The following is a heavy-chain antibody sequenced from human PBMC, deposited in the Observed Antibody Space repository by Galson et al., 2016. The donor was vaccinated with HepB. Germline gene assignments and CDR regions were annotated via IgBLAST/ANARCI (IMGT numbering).Heavy chain of an antibody. Sequence: SLRLSCAASGFTFSSYGMHWVRQAPGKGLEWVAVISYDGSNKYYADSVKGRFTISRDNSKNTLYLQMNSLRAEDTAVYYCAKDHAFLGLYFYGMDVWGQRTTVTVSS. J-gene: IGHJ6*02. CDR3: AKDHAFLGLYFYGMDV. D-gene: IGHD3-9*01. CDR1: GFTFSSYG. CDR2: ISYDGSNK. V-gene: IGHV3-30*18.